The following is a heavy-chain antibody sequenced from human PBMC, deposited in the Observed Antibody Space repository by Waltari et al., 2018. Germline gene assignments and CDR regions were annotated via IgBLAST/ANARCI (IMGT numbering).Heavy chain of an antibody. Sequence: QVQLVESGGGVVQPGRSLRLSCAASGFTFSSYAMHWVRQAPGKGLEWVAVISYDGSNKYYADSVKDRFTTSRDNSKNTLYLQMNSLRAEDTAVYYCARGVYGYGIDYWGQGTLVTVSS. D-gene: IGHD4-17*01. CDR1: GFTFSSYA. CDR2: ISYDGSNK. CDR3: ARGVYGYGIDY. J-gene: IGHJ4*02. V-gene: IGHV3-30-3*01.